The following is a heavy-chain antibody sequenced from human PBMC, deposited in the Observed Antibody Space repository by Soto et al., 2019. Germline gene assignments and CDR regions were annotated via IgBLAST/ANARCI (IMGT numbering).Heavy chain of an antibody. J-gene: IGHJ6*03. V-gene: IGHV4-34*01. D-gene: IGHD2-15*01. CDR3: AKGYCSGGSCYPNYYYFYMDV. CDR1: GGSFSAYY. CDR2: INHSGNT. Sequence: SGTLSLTCAVYGGSFSAYYWSWVRQPPGKGLEWIGEINHSGNTNYHPSLKSRVTISVDTSKNQFSLKLSSVTAADTAVYYCAKGYCSGGSCYPNYYYFYMDVWGKGTPVTVSS.